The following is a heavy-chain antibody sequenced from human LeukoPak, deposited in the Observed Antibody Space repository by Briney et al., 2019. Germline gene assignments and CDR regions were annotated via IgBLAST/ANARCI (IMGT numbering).Heavy chain of an antibody. CDR3: ATNRDYYYYYYMDV. CDR1: GFTFSSYW. Sequence: GGSLRLSCAASGFTFSSYWMHWVRQAPGKGLVWVSRIKSDGSSTNYADSVKGRFTISRDNSKNTLYLQMNSLRAEDTAVYYCATNRDYYYYYYMDVWGKGTTVTISS. D-gene: IGHD1-14*01. CDR2: IKSDGSST. J-gene: IGHJ6*03. V-gene: IGHV3-74*01.